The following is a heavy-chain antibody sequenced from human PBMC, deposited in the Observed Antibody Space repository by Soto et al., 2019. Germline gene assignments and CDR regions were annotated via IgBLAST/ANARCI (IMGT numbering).Heavy chain of an antibody. Sequence: QVQLVESGGGVVQPGRSLRLSCAASGFTFSNYGMHWVRQAPGKGLEWVAVISYHGSDKYYADSVKGRFTISRDNTKNTLYLQMDSLRAEDTAVYYCAKDQLTTTVTTDGYWGQGTLVTVSS. V-gene: IGHV3-30*18. J-gene: IGHJ4*02. CDR2: ISYHGSDK. D-gene: IGHD4-17*01. CDR3: AKDQLTTTVTTDGY. CDR1: GFTFSNYG.